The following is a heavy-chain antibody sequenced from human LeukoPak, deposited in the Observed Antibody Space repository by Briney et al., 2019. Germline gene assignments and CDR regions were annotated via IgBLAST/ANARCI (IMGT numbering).Heavy chain of an antibody. Sequence: SSETLSLTCAVYGGSFSGYYWSWIRQPPGKGLEWIGEINHSGSTNYNPSLKSRVTISVDTSKNQFSLKLSSVTAADTAVYYCARDRLQLQSWGQGTLVTVSS. CDR2: INHSGST. D-gene: IGHD1-1*01. CDR1: GGSFSGYY. CDR3: ARDRLQLQS. J-gene: IGHJ5*02. V-gene: IGHV4-34*01.